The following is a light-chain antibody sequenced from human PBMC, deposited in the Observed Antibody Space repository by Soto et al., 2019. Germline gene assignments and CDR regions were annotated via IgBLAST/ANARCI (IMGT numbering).Light chain of an antibody. CDR2: TAS. Sequence: DIQLTQSPSFLSASVGDRVTITCRASQGISSSLTWLQQKPGEAPKLLIYTASTLQSGVPSRFSGSGSGTEFTLTINSLQPEDFATYSCLQLNSFPPTFGQGTKVECK. CDR3: LQLNSFPPT. CDR1: QGISSS. V-gene: IGKV1-9*01. J-gene: IGKJ1*01.